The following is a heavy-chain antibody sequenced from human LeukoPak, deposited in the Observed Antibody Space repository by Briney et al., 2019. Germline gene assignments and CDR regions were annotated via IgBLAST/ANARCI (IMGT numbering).Heavy chain of an antibody. V-gene: IGHV3-21*01. CDR3: ARDLTEYSYGGGGFDY. Sequence: GGSLRLSCAASGFTFSSYSMNWVRQAPGKGLEWVSSISSSSSYIYYADSVKGRFTISKDNAKNSLYLQVNSLRAEDTAVYYCARDLTEYSYGGGGFDYWGQGTLVTVSS. CDR2: ISSSSSYI. CDR1: GFTFSSYS. J-gene: IGHJ4*02. D-gene: IGHD5-18*01.